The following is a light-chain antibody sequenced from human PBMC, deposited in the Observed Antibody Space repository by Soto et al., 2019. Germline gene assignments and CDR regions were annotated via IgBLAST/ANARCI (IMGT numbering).Light chain of an antibody. J-gene: IGKJ1*01. CDR1: QSVSSN. Sequence: EIVMTQSPATLSVSPGERATLSCRASQSVSSNLAWYQQKPGQAPRLLIYGASTRATGIQARFSGSGSGTEFTLTISSLQSEDFAVYYCQQYNKWPPWTFGQGTKVEIK. V-gene: IGKV3-15*01. CDR2: GAS. CDR3: QQYNKWPPWT.